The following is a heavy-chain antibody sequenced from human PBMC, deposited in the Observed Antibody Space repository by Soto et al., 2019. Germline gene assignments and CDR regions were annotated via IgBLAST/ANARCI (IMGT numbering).Heavy chain of an antibody. D-gene: IGHD1-26*01. CDR1: GFTFSSYG. V-gene: IGHV3-30*03. Sequence: QVQLVESGGGVVQPGRSLRLSCAASGFTFSSYGMHWVRQAPGKGLEWVAVISYDGSNKYYAESVKGRFTISRDNSKNTLYLQMNSLTVEDTAVYYCARAQYTGSYFDACDVWGQGTRVTVSS. CDR3: ARAQYTGSYFDACDV. J-gene: IGHJ3*01. CDR2: ISYDGSNK.